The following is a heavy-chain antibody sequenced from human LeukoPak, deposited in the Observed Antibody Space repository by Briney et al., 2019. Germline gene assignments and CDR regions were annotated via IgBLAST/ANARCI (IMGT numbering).Heavy chain of an antibody. CDR3: ARGYGGFDD. CDR2: ISDTSDTI. D-gene: IGHD3-10*01. CDR1: GFIFSSSA. Sequence: GGSLRLSCGTSGFIFSSSAMNWVRQAPGKGLEWVSYISDTSDTIYYADSVKGRFTISRDNADNVLYLQMNSLRAEDTAVYYCARGYGGFDDWGQGTLVTVSS. J-gene: IGHJ4*02. V-gene: IGHV3-48*04.